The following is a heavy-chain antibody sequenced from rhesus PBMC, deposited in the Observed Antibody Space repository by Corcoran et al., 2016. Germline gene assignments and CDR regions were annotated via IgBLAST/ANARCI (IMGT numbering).Heavy chain of an antibody. Sequence: EVQLVQSGAEVKKPGASVKVSCKVSGYTFTELSMHWVRQAPGQGLGWMGGVDPVYGEIIHAEKCQDRVTMTEDTSTDTAYMELSSLRSEDTAVYYCAASRGYSGYSYFDYWGQGVLVTVSS. J-gene: IGHJ4*01. CDR3: AASRGYSGYSYFDY. V-gene: IGHV1-156D*01. D-gene: IGHD5-42*01. CDR1: GYTFTELS. CDR2: VDPVYGEI.